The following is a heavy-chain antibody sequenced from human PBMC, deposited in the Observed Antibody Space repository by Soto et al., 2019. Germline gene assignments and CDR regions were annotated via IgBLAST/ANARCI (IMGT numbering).Heavy chain of an antibody. J-gene: IGHJ4*02. CDR3: VREDGLVGSNSTFDQ. CDR1: GFSFSTYN. Sequence: EVELLESGGGLVKPGGSLRLSCAASGFSFSTYNMNWVRQAPGKGLEWVSSINGRSNYKYYTDSVKGRFTISRDNPKTSLYLQMDSLRVEETAVYYCVREDGLVGSNSTFDQWGQGTLVIVSS. V-gene: IGHV3-21*02. CDR2: INGRSNYK. D-gene: IGHD1-7*01.